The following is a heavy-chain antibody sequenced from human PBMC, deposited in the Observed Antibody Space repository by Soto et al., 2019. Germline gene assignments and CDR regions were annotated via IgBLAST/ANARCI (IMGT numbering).Heavy chain of an antibody. Sequence: SVKVSCKASGGTFSSYTISWVRQAPGQGLEWMGRIIPILGIANYAQRFQGRVTITADKSTSTAYMELSSLRSEDTAVYYCAREDSSSWSKIDYWGQGTLVTVSS. V-gene: IGHV1-69*04. J-gene: IGHJ4*02. CDR2: IIPILGIA. CDR3: AREDSSSWSKIDY. CDR1: GGTFSSYT. D-gene: IGHD6-13*01.